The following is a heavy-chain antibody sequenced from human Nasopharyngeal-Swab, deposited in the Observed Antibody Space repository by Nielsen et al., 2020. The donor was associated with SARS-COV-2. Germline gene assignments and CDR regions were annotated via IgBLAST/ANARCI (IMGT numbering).Heavy chain of an antibody. CDR3: ARTRWGEGLDV. CDR2: IYYSGST. J-gene: IGHJ6*02. Sequence: SETLSLTCTVSGGSISSGGYYWSWIRQHPGKGLEWIGYIYYSGSTYYNPSLKSRVTISVDTSKNQFSLKLSSVTAADTAVYYCARTRWGEGLDVWGQGTTVTVSS. V-gene: IGHV4-31*03. D-gene: IGHD3-16*01. CDR1: GGSISSGGYY.